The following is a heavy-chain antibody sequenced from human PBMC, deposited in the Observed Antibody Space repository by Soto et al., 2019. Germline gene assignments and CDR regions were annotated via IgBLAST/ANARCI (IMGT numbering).Heavy chain of an antibody. D-gene: IGHD2-2*01. Sequence: ETLSLTCAVYGGSFSGYYWSLIRQPPGKGLEWIGEINHSGSTNYNPSLKSRVTISVDTSKNQFSLKLSSVTAADTAVYYCARGGVVPAAEAFDIWGQGTMVTVSS. CDR3: ARGGVVPAAEAFDI. J-gene: IGHJ3*02. CDR2: INHSGST. V-gene: IGHV4-34*01. CDR1: GGSFSGYY.